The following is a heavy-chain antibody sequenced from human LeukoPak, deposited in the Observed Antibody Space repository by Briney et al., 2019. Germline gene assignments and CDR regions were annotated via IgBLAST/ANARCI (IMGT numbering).Heavy chain of an antibody. D-gene: IGHD3-22*01. CDR3: AKAYDGSGYHNPLDY. V-gene: IGHV3-30*18. J-gene: IGHJ4*02. CDR1: GFTFSTYA. Sequence: GRSLRLSCAASGFTFSTYAMHWVHQALGEGLEWVALISDDGSNKYYADSVKGRFTISRDNSKNTLYLQMDSLRAEDTAVYYCAKAYDGSGYHNPLDYWGQGTLVTVSS. CDR2: ISDDGSNK.